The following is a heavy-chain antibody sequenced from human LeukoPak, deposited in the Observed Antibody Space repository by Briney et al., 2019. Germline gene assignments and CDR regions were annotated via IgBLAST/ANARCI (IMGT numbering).Heavy chain of an antibody. CDR3: VRDGVGATTYFGYFDH. Sequence: HPGGSLRLSCAASGISFSAHGMHWVRQAPGKGLEWVAIIRFDGSNIHYADSVKGRFTISRDNSKNTLYLQMNSLRAEDTAVYYCVRDGVGATTYFGYFDHWGQGNLVTVSS. J-gene: IGHJ4*02. CDR1: GISFSAHG. V-gene: IGHV3-33*01. D-gene: IGHD1-26*01. CDR2: IRFDGSNI.